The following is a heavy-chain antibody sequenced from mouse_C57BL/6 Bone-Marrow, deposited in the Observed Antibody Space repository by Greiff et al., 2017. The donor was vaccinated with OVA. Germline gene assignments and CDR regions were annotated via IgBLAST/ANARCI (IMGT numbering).Heavy chain of an antibody. V-gene: IGHV1-15*01. J-gene: IGHJ2*01. CDR1: GYTFTDYE. CDR3: TFPDYFDY. Sequence: VKLQESGAELVRPGASVTLSCKASGYTFTDYEMHWVKQTPVHGLEWIGAIDPETGGTAYNQKFKGKAILTADKSSSTAYMELRSLTSEDSAVYYCTFPDYFDYWGQGTTLTVSS. CDR2: IDPETGGT.